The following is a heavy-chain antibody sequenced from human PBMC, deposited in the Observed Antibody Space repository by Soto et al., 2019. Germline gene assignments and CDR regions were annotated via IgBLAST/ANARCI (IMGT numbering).Heavy chain of an antibody. J-gene: IGHJ4*02. D-gene: IGHD2-21*01. Sequence: GGSLRLSCAASGFTFSSYGMHWVRQAPGKGLEWVAVISYDGINKYYADSVKGRFTISRDNSKNTLYLQMNSLRAEDTAVYYCAKDRAVWCFDYWGQGTLVTVSS. CDR1: GFTFSSYG. CDR2: ISYDGINK. V-gene: IGHV3-30*18. CDR3: AKDRAVWCFDY.